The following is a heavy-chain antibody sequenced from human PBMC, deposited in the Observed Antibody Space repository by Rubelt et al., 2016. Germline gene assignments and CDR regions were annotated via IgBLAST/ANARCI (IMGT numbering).Heavy chain of an antibody. D-gene: IGHD6-13*01. J-gene: IGHJ4*02. V-gene: IGHV1-46*01. Sequence: APGQGFEWMGIVNPNGGTTRNAQKFQGRVTMTRDTSTGTVYMELTSLRSEDTAVYYCARASTYSSPNYYFDYWGQGTLVTVSS. CDR3: ARASTYSSPNYYFDY. CDR2: VNPNGGTT.